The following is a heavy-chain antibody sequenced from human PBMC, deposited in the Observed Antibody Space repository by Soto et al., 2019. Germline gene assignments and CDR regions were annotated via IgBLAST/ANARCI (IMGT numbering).Heavy chain of an antibody. CDR1: GGSITTSLYY. CDR3: VRHHDTAMAYYNYYGMDV. J-gene: IGHJ6*01. CDR2: MYYSGTT. D-gene: IGHD5-18*01. V-gene: IGHV4-39*01. Sequence: SETLSLTCTVSGGSITTSLYYWGWIRQSPGKGLEWIGSMYYSGTTYYAPSLKGRVTISGDMSKNQLSLKVSSVTAADTAVYYCVRHHDTAMAYYNYYGMDVWGQGTTVTVSS.